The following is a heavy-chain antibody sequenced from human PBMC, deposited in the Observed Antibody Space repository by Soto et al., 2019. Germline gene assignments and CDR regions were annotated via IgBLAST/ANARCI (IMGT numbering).Heavy chain of an antibody. J-gene: IGHJ5*02. CDR3: ARGRGGDQDWFDP. V-gene: IGHV4-31*03. Sequence: ASETLSLTCTVSGGSISSGAYYWSWIRQHPGKGLEWIGYISYVGSTYYNPSLQSRVTISVDTSKNQFSLELSSVTAADTAVYYCARGRGGDQDWFDPWGQGTLVTVSS. D-gene: IGHD2-21*01. CDR2: ISYVGST. CDR1: GGSISSGAYY.